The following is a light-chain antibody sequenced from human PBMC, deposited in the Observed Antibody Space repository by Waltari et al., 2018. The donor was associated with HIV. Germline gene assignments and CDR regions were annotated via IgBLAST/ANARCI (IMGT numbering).Light chain of an antibody. Sequence: SYMLTQSPSVSVAPGKTAAITCGGNDIGSKRVHWYQHKSGQAPVLNIYDDDDRPSGIPERFSGSNSANTATLTITRVEAGDEADYFCQVWDFRSDEVIFGGGTKMTVL. CDR2: DDD. J-gene: IGLJ2*01. CDR1: DIGSKR. V-gene: IGLV3-21*04. CDR3: QVWDFRSDEVI.